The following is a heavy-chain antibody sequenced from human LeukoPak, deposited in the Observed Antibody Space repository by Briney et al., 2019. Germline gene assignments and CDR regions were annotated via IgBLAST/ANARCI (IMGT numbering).Heavy chain of an antibody. V-gene: IGHV4-38-2*02. CDR2: IYHSGST. J-gene: IGHJ4*02. CDR3: ARARMDYDSSGYYKPPNYFDY. CDR1: GYSISSGYY. D-gene: IGHD3-22*01. Sequence: PSETLSLTCTVSGYSISSGYYWGWIRQPPGKGLEWIGSIYHSGSTYYNPSLKSRVTISVDTSKNQFSLKLSSVTAADTAVYYCARARMDYDSSGYYKPPNYFDYWGQGTLVTVSS.